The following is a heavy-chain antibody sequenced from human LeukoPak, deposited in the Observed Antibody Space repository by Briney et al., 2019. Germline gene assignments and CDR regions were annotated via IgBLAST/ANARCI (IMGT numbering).Heavy chain of an antibody. V-gene: IGHV3-21*01. Sequence: PGGSLRLSCAASGFTFSSYSMNWVRQAPGKGLEWVSSISSSSSSYIYYADSVKGRFTISRDNAKNSLYLQMNSLRAEDTAVYYCARDLYDFWSGYFGINWFDPWGQGTLVTVSS. CDR2: ISSSSSSYI. CDR1: GFTFSSYS. D-gene: IGHD3-3*01. J-gene: IGHJ5*02. CDR3: ARDLYDFWSGYFGINWFDP.